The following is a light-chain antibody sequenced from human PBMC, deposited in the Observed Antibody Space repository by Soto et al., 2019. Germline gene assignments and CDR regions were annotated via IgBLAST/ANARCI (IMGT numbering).Light chain of an antibody. CDR1: ERIYSAY. CDR2: GAS. CDR3: QLYGSSSIT. Sequence: EVVLTQSPGTLSLSRGERATLSCRSSERIYSAYLGWYQQKPGQAPRLLIFGASNRAAGIPDRFSGSRSGTDFTLTIGRLEPEDFAVYYCQLYGSSSITFGQGTRLEIK. J-gene: IGKJ5*01. V-gene: IGKV3-20*01.